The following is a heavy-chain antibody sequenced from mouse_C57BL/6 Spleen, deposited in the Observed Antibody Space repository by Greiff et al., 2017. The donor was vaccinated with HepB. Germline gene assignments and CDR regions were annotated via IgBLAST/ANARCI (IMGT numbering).Heavy chain of an antibody. J-gene: IGHJ2*01. CDR2: ISSGSSTI. V-gene: IGHV5-17*01. CDR3: ARNLVDY. CDR1: GFTFSDYG. Sequence: EVKLMESGGGLVKPGGSLKLSCAASGFTFSDYGIHWVRQAPEKGLEWVAYISSGSSTIYYADTVKGRFTITRDKAKNTLFLQMTSMRSEATAMYYCARNLVDYWGQGTTLTVSS.